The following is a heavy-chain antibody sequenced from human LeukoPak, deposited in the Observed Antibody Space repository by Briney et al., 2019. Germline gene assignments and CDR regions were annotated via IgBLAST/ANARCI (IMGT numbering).Heavy chain of an antibody. D-gene: IGHD4-17*01. Sequence: SETLSLTCTVSGGSINSYYWSWIRQPPGKGLEWIGYIYYSGSTNYNPSLKSRVTISVDTSKNQFSLKLSSVTAADTAVYYCARGGDYAVYWGQGTLVTVSS. CDR1: GGSINSYY. V-gene: IGHV4-59*01. CDR3: ARGGDYAVY. CDR2: IYYSGST. J-gene: IGHJ4*02.